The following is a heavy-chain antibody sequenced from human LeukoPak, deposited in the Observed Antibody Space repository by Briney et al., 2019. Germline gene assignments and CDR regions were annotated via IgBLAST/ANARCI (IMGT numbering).Heavy chain of an antibody. Sequence: ASVKVSCKASGYTFTSYGISWVRQAPGQGLEWVGWISAYNGNTNYAQKLQGRVTMTTDTSTSTAYMELRSLRSDDTAVYYCARDTHDDFWLYYYGMDVWGQGTTVTVSS. D-gene: IGHD3-3*01. CDR2: ISAYNGNT. CDR3: ARDTHDDFWLYYYGMDV. V-gene: IGHV1-18*01. J-gene: IGHJ6*02. CDR1: GYTFTSYG.